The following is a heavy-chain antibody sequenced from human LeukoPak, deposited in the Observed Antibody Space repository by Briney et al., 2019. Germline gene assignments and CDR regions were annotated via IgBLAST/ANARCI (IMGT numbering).Heavy chain of an antibody. D-gene: IGHD2-2*01. J-gene: IGHJ3*02. Sequence: GGSLRLSCAATGFTFSNAWMSWVRQAPGKGLEWVGRIKSKTDGGTTDYAAPVKGRFTISRDDSKNTLYLQMNSLKTEDTAVYYCTTGAPPNIVVVPAGSIDAFDIWGQGTMVTVSS. V-gene: IGHV3-15*01. CDR2: IKSKTDGGTT. CDR3: TTGAPPNIVVVPAGSIDAFDI. CDR1: GFTFSNAW.